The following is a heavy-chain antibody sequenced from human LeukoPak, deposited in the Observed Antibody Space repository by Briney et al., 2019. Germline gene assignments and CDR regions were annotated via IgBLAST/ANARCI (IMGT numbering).Heavy chain of an antibody. CDR2: ISAYNGNT. V-gene: IGHV1-18*01. CDR3: ARGRELRLEFDY. J-gene: IGHJ4*02. CDR1: GYTFTSYG. Sequence: ASVKVSCKASGYTFTSYGISWVRQAPGQGLEWMGWISAYNGNTNYAQKLQGRVATTTDTSTSTAYMELRSLRSDDTAVYYCARGRELRLEFDYWGQGTLVTVSS. D-gene: IGHD5-12*01.